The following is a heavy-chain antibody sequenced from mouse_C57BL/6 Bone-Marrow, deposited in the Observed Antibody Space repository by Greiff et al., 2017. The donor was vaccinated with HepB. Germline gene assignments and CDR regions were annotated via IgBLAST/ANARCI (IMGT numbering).Heavy chain of an antibody. CDR3: ARLHYGRDYYAMDY. D-gene: IGHD1-1*01. V-gene: IGHV5-2*01. J-gene: IGHJ4*01. CDR1: EYEFPSHD. CDR2: INSDGGST. Sequence: VQLQQSGGGLVQPGESLKLSCESNEYEFPSHDMSWVRKTPEKRLELVAAINSDGGSTYYPDTMERRFIISRDNTKKTLYLQMSSLRSEDTALYYCARLHYGRDYYAMDYWGQGTSVTVSS.